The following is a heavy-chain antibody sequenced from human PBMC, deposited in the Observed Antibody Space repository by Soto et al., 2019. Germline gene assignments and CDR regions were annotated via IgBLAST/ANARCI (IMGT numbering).Heavy chain of an antibody. CDR2: ITGSGLTI. V-gene: IGHV3-23*01. CDR3: AKDDVSGDGLWLVSD. Sequence: GSLRLSCAASGFTFSSYAMIWVRQAPGKGQEWVSGITGSGLTIEHSASVKGRFTISRDNSKNTVYLQMNSLRAEDTAIYYCAKDDVSGDGLWLVSDWGQGTPVTVS. J-gene: IGHJ4*02. CDR1: GFTFSSYA. D-gene: IGHD2-21*02.